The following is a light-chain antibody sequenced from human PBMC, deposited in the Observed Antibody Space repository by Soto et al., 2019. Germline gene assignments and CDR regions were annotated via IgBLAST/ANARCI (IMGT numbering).Light chain of an antibody. CDR3: QQYGSSPPST. CDR2: GAS. Sequence: EIVLAQSPGTLSLSPGGRATLSCRASQSVSSSYLAWYQQKPGQAPRLLIYGASSRATGIPDRFSGSGSGTDFTLTISRLEPEDFAVYYCQQYGSSPPSTFGPGTKVDIK. CDR1: QSVSSSY. J-gene: IGKJ3*01. V-gene: IGKV3-20*01.